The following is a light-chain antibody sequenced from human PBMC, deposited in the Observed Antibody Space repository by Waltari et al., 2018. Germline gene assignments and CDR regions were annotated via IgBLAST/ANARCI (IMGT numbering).Light chain of an antibody. CDR2: DVN. J-gene: IGLJ2*01. V-gene: IGLV2-14*03. CDR3: SSYTTTGAVV. Sequence: QSALTQPASVSGSPGQSITISCTGSSTDVGGYDYVSWYQQHPGNVPKLMIYDVNKRPSVISNRFSGSKSGNTASLTLSGLQTEDEADYYCSSYTTTGAVVFGGGTKLTVL. CDR1: STDVGGYDY.